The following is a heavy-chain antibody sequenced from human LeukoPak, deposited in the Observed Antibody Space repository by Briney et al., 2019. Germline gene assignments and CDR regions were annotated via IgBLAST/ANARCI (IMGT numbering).Heavy chain of an antibody. D-gene: IGHD2-21*02. Sequence: SETLSLTCTVSGVSISSYYWSWIRQPPGKGLEWIGYIYYSGSTNYNPSLKSRVTISVDTSKNQFSLKLSSVTAADTAVYYCASQHIVVVTAPFDIWGQGTMVTVSS. J-gene: IGHJ3*02. V-gene: IGHV4-59*08. CDR1: GVSISSYY. CDR2: IYYSGST. CDR3: ASQHIVVVTAPFDI.